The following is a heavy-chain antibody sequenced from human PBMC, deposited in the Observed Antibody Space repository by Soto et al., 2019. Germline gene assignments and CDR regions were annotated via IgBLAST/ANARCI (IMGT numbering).Heavy chain of an antibody. D-gene: IGHD6-13*01. J-gene: IGHJ4*02. V-gene: IGHV3-7*01. Sequence: EVQLVESGGDLVQRGGSLRLSCAASGFTFRTYWMSWVRQAPGKGLEWVANINQDGSEKNYVDSVTGRFTISRDNAKNSLYLQMNSLRVEDTAVYYCARDGDSSSWAPDYGGQGTLVTVSS. CDR1: GFTFRTYW. CDR3: ARDGDSSSWAPDY. CDR2: INQDGSEK.